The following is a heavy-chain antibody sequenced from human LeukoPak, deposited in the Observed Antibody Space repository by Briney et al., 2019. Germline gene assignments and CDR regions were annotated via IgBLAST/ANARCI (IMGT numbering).Heavy chain of an antibody. CDR3: VRGGWLAY. CDR2: ITSGGDTI. J-gene: IGHJ4*02. CDR1: GFTFSTYE. Sequence: GGSLRLSCAASGFTFSTYEMNWVRQAPGKGLEWISYITSGGDTIYYADSVKGRFTISRDNAKDSLYLQMNSLRAEDTALYYCVRGGWLAYWGQGTLVSVSS. V-gene: IGHV3-48*03. D-gene: IGHD6-19*01.